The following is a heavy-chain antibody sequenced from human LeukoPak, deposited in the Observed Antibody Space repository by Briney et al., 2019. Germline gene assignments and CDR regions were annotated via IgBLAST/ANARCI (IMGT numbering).Heavy chain of an antibody. J-gene: IGHJ4*02. CDR2: IIPILGIA. V-gene: IGHV1-69*04. D-gene: IGHD3-10*01. CDR3: ARSELLWFGGVNSGFDY. Sequence: ASVKVSCKASGGTFSSYAISWVRQAPGQGLEWMGRIIPILGIANYAQKFQGRVTITADKSTSTSYMELSSLRSEDTAVYYCARSELLWFGGVNSGFDYWGQGTLVTVSS. CDR1: GGTFSSYA.